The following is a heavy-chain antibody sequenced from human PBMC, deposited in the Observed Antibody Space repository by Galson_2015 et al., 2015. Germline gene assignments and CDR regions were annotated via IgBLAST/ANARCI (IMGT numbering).Heavy chain of an antibody. D-gene: IGHD7-27*01. CDR1: GYTFTSYT. CDR2: INADNGHT. CDR3: AREWHHLPLGY. Sequence: SVKVSCKASGYTFTSYTMHWVRQAPGQRLEWMGCINADNGHTKYSEKFQGRVTITRDTSASTAYIELSSLRSEDTAVYYCAREWHHLPLGYWGQGTLVTVSS. J-gene: IGHJ4*02. V-gene: IGHV1-3*01.